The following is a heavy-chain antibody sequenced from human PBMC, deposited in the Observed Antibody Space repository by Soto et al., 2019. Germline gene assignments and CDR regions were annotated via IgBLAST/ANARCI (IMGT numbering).Heavy chain of an antibody. Sequence: SETLSLTCTVSGGSISSSSYYWGWIRQPPGKGLEWIGSIYYSGSTYYNPSLKSRVTISVDTSKNQFSLKLSSVTAADTAVYYCARLNSYGREFDYWGQGTLVTVSS. D-gene: IGHD5-18*01. CDR1: GGSISSSSYY. CDR2: IYYSGST. CDR3: ARLNSYGREFDY. J-gene: IGHJ4*02. V-gene: IGHV4-39*01.